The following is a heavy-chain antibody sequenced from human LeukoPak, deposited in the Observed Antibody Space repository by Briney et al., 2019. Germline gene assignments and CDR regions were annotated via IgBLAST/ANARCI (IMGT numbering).Heavy chain of an antibody. CDR2: IYHNGAP. V-gene: IGHV4-4*01. Sequence: SETLSLTCAVSVGSINSGNWWSWVRQSPGKGLEWIGEIYHNGAPNYNPSLKSRVTIPADTFKNHFSLKMTSVTAADTAVYCCATAPILRGEGGEHYKYGMDVWGQGTTVIVSS. D-gene: IGHD2-2*02. J-gene: IGHJ6*02. CDR1: VGSINSGNW. CDR3: ATAPILRGEGGEHYKYGMDV.